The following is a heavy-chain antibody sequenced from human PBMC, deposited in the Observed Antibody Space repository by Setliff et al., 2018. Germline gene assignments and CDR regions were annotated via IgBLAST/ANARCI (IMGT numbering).Heavy chain of an antibody. J-gene: IGHJ6*03. CDR1: GGTFSDYH. CDR2: INHRGST. D-gene: IGHD3-10*01. CDR3: ARALGFDPVYHYYVDV. V-gene: IGHV4-34*09. Sequence: PSETLSLTCAAYGGTFSDYHWTWIRQSPEKGLEWIGEINHRGSTYYNPSLKSRVTISLDTSKNQFSLNLSSVTAADRAVYYCARALGFDPVYHYYVDVWGKGTTVTVSS.